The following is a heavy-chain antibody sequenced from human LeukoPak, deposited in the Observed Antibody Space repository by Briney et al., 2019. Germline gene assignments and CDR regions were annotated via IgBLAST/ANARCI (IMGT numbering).Heavy chain of an antibody. CDR2: ISGYNGNT. CDR3: AGDEWQQLALFEY. Sequence: ASVKVSCKASGYTFTNHGMSWVRQAPGQGLEWMGWISGYNGNTNYAQKFQGRVTMTTDTSTNTAYMELRSLRSDDTAVYYCAGDEWQQLALFEYWGQGTLVTVSS. D-gene: IGHD6-13*01. V-gene: IGHV1-18*01. CDR1: GYTFTNHG. J-gene: IGHJ4*02.